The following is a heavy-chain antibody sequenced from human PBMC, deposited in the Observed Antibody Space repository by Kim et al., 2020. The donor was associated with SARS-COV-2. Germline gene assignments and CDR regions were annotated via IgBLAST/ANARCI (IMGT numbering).Heavy chain of an antibody. CDR1: GYTFTNYD. D-gene: IGHD3-10*01. CDR2: INACNGNT. CDR3: ARALGVRGVRQTFFDY. V-gene: IGHV1-3*01. J-gene: IGHJ4*02. Sequence: ASVKVSCKASGYTFTNYDMHWVRQAPGQRLEWMGWINACNGNTKYSQKFQGRVTITRDTSDSTAYMELSSLRSEDTAVYYCARALGVRGVRQTFFDYWGQGTLVTVSS.